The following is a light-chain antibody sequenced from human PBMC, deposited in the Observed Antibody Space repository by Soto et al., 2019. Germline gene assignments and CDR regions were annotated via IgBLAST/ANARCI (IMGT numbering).Light chain of an antibody. CDR1: QSVSSC. CDR2: DAS. J-gene: IGKJ5*01. CDR3: QQRSNWPPT. V-gene: IGKV3-11*01. Sequence: EFVLTQSPGTLSLSPGERATLSCRASQSVSSCLAWYQQKPGQAPRLLIYDASNRATGIPARFSGSGSGTDFTLTISSLEPEDFAVYYCQQRSNWPPTFGQGTRLEI.